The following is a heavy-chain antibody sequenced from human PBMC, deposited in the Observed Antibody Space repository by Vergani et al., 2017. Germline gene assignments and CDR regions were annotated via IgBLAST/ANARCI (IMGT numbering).Heavy chain of an antibody. D-gene: IGHD3-3*01. V-gene: IGHV3-21*04. CDR1: GFTFSSYS. Sequence: EVQLVESGGGLVKPGGSLRLSCAASGFTFSSYSMNWVRQAPGKGLEWVSSISSSSSYIYYADSVKGRFTISRDNAKNSLYLQMNSLRAEDTALYYCAKDNGVGLRFLEWLSTSFGEIYGMDVWGQGTTVTVSS. CDR2: ISSSSSYI. J-gene: IGHJ6*02. CDR3: AKDNGVGLRFLEWLSTSFGEIYGMDV.